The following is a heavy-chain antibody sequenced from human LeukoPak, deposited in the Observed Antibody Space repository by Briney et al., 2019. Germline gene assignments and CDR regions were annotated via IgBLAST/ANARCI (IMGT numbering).Heavy chain of an antibody. Sequence: SETLSLTCTVSGGSICSYYWSWIRQPPGKGLEWIGYIYSSGSTNYNPSLESRVTMSIDKPKNQLSLKLSSVTVADTAVYYCARDKAGSSSLDYWGQGTPVTVSS. D-gene: IGHD1-26*01. J-gene: IGHJ4*02. CDR3: ARDKAGSSSLDY. V-gene: IGHV4-59*01. CDR1: GGSICSYY. CDR2: IYSSGST.